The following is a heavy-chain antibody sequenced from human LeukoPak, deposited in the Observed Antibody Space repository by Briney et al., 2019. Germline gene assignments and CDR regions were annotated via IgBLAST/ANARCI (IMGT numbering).Heavy chain of an antibody. V-gene: IGHV1-2*02. CDR1: GYTFTGYY. CDR2: INPNSGGT. CDR3: ARDSLLWFGESELGY. D-gene: IGHD3-10*01. J-gene: IGHJ4*02. Sequence: GASVKVSCKASGYTFTGYYMHWVRQAPGQGLEWMGWINPNSGGTNYAQKFQGRVTMTRDTSISTAYMELSRLRSDDTAVYYCARDSLLWFGESELGYWGQGTLVTVSS.